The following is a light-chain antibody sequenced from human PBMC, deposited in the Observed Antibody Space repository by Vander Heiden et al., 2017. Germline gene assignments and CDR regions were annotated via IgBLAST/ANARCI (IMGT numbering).Light chain of an antibody. J-gene: IGKJ1*01. CDR1: QSIISRC. V-gene: IGKV1-5*03. Sequence: DIHMTQSPSILSASVGDRVTITCRASQSIISRCLAWYQQKPGKAPKLLMSKASTLESGVPSRFSGSGSGTEFTLTISSLQPDDFAIYYCQQCYSLWTFGQGTKVEI. CDR3: QQCYSLWT. CDR2: KAS.